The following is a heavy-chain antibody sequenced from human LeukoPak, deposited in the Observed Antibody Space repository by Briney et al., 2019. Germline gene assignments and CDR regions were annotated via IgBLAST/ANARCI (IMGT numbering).Heavy chain of an antibody. V-gene: IGHV3-43*02. Sequence: GGSLRLSXATSGFTFHDYAMHWVRQAPGKGLEWVSLISGDGYSTYYADSVKGRFTISRDNRKNSLYLQMNSLRSDDIAFYYCAKDGYGDYDYWGQGILVTVSS. CDR1: GFTFHDYA. CDR2: ISGDGYST. D-gene: IGHD4-17*01. J-gene: IGHJ4*02. CDR3: AKDGYGDYDY.